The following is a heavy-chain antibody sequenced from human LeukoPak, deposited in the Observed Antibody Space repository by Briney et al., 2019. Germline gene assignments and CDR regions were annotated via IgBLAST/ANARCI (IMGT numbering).Heavy chain of an antibody. CDR2: ISYDGSNK. V-gene: IGHV3-30*03. CDR3: AQATDGMDV. CDR1: GFTFSSYG. Sequence: GRSLRLSCAASGFTFSSYGMHWVRQAPGKGLEWVAVISYDGSNKYYADSVKGRFTISRDNSKNTLYLQMNSLRAEDTAVYYSAQATDGMDVWGQGTTVTVSS. J-gene: IGHJ6*02.